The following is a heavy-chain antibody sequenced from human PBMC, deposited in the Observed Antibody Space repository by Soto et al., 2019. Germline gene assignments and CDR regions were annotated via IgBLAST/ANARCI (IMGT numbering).Heavy chain of an antibody. J-gene: IGHJ5*02. V-gene: IGHV3-23*01. CDR1: GFTFSSYA. Sequence: DVQLLESGGGLVQPGGSVRLSCAASGFTFSSYAMSWVRQAPGKGLEWVCGVSGGSGVTHYTDSVKGRFTISGDDSKNTVYLQMHSLRGEDTAVYYCTRWNGYGDLWGQGTLVTVSS. CDR2: VSGGSGVT. D-gene: IGHD1-1*01. CDR3: TRWNGYGDL.